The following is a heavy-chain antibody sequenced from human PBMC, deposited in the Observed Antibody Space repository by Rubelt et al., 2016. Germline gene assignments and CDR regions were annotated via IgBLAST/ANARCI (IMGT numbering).Heavy chain of an antibody. CDR2: LYRGRST. CDR3: AKNFDYNNYDS. CDR1: GLTVSSNY. D-gene: IGHD4-11*01. Sequence: EVQLVESGGGLIQPGGSLRLSCAASGLTVSSNYMSWVRQAPGKGLEWVSVLYRGRSTYYADSVKGRFTISRDYSKNTLFLQMNSLRTEDTAVYYCAKNFDYNNYDSWGQGALVTVSS. V-gene: IGHV3-66*03. J-gene: IGHJ5*01.